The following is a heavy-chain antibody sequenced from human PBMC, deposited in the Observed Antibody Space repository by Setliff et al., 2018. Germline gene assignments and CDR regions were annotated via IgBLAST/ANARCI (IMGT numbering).Heavy chain of an antibody. D-gene: IGHD6-13*01. CDR3: ASDPSYASSLYYYLEV. V-gene: IGHV3-48*01. CDR2: ISASSANI. CDR1: GFTFSRYA. J-gene: IGHJ4*02. Sequence: GGSLRLSCAASGFTFSRYAMNWVRRTPGKGLEWVSYISASSANIQYADSVRGRFTVSRDNARNSLYLQMNSLRGDDAAVYYCASDPSYASSLYYYLEVWGQGTLVTVSS.